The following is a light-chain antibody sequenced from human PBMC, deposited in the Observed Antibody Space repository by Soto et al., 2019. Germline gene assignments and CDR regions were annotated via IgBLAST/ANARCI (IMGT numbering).Light chain of an antibody. Sequence: QSVLTQPPSLSEAPRQRVTISCSGSSSNIGNNAVSWYQQFPGKAPKLLVYYDDLVPSGVSDRFSGSKSGTSASLAISGLQSEDGADYYCATWDDSLNGVVFGGGTKLTVL. CDR1: SSNIGNNA. CDR2: YDD. V-gene: IGLV1-36*01. J-gene: IGLJ2*01. CDR3: ATWDDSLNGVV.